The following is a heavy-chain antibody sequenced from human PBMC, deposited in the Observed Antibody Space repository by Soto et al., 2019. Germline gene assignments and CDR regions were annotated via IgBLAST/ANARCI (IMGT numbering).Heavy chain of an antibody. J-gene: IGHJ4*02. D-gene: IGHD3-10*01. CDR2: INPFDGSR. V-gene: IGHV1-46*03. CDR1: GYIFTSYY. CDR3: SRVDPGETSPFDH. Sequence: QVQLMQSGAEVKKAGASVKVSCKASGYIFTSYYIHWVRQAPGQGLEWMGWINPFDGSRMFAQSFQGRVTMTRDTSTSTGYMEVSSLRSEDTAVYYCSRVDPGETSPFDHWGQGTLVTVSS.